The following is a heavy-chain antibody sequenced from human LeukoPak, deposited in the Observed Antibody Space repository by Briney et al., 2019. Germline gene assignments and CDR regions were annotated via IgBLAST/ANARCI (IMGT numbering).Heavy chain of an antibody. D-gene: IGHD2-21*02. CDR1: GYTFTDYY. Sequence: ASVKVSCKASGYTFTDYYMYWVRQAPGQGLEWMGWINPNSGGTNYAQKFQGRVTMTRDTSISTAYMELSSLRSDDTAVYYCARGYCSGDCFTLFDYWGQGTLVTVSS. V-gene: IGHV1-2*02. CDR3: ARGYCSGDCFTLFDY. J-gene: IGHJ4*02. CDR2: INPNSGGT.